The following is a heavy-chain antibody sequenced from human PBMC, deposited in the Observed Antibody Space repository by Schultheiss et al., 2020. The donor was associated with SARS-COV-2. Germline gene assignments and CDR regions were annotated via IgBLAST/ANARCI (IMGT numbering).Heavy chain of an antibody. CDR1: GFTFSAYS. CDR2: ISSSSSYI. Sequence: GESLKISCAASGFTFSAYSMNWVRQARGKGLEWVSSISSSSSYIYYADSVKGRFTISRENAKNSLYLQMNSLRAEDTAVYYCARDQPSRIQLWLPYGMDVWGQGTTVTVSS. CDR3: ARDQPSRIQLWLPYGMDV. V-gene: IGHV3-21*01. D-gene: IGHD5-18*01. J-gene: IGHJ6*02.